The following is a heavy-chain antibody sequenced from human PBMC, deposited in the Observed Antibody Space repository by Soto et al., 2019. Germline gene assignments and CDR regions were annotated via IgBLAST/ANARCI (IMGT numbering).Heavy chain of an antibody. V-gene: IGHV3-53*04. CDR3: ARETMTAAAGRYYYYYIDV. CDR1: GFTVSSNY. Sequence: EVQLVESGGGLVQPGGSLRLSCAASGFTVSSNYMSWVRQAPGKGLEWVSVIYSGGSTYYADSVKGRFTISRHNSKNTLYLQMNSLRAEDTAVYYCARETMTAAAGRYYYYYIDVWGKGTTVTVSS. J-gene: IGHJ6*03. D-gene: IGHD6-13*01. CDR2: IYSGGST.